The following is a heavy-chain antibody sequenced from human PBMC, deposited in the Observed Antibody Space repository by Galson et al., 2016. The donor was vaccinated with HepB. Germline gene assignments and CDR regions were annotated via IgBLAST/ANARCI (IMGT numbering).Heavy chain of an antibody. CDR3: ASQGYCGGDCYKGLGAFDI. D-gene: IGHD2-21*02. Sequence: SLRLFCAASGLTYSSLAMSWVRQAPGKGLEWVSGISGSGGSTYYADSVKGRFTITRDSSLYLQMNSLRVEDTAVYYCASQGYCGGDCYKGLGAFDIWGPGTMVTVSS. J-gene: IGHJ3*02. V-gene: IGHV3-23*01. CDR1: GLTYSSLA. CDR2: ISGSGGST.